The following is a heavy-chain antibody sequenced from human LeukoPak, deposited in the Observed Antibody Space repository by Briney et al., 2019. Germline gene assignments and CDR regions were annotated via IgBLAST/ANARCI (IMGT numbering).Heavy chain of an antibody. D-gene: IGHD2-8*02. V-gene: IGHV1-2*02. J-gene: IGHJ4*02. CDR1: GYTFTDYY. CDR3: AREESGGYFDY. Sequence: ASVKVSCKASGYTFTDYYMHWVRQAPGQGLEWMAWINLNSGATHLAQEFQGRVTMTRDTSTSTVYMDLSSLRSEDTAMYFCAREESGGYFDYWGQGTLVTVSS. CDR2: INLNSGAT.